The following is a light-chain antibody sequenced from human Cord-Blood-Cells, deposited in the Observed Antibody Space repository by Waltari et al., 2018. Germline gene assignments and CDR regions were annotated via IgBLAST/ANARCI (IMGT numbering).Light chain of an antibody. CDR1: SRDVGGYNY. CDR2: DVS. J-gene: IGLJ1*01. Sequence: QSALTQPRPVSGSPGQSVTISCPGTSRDVGGYNYVSWYQQHPGKAPKRMIYDVSKRPSGVPDRFSGSKSGNTASLTISGLQAEDEADYYCCSYAGSYTGVFGTGTKVTVL. CDR3: CSYAGSYTGV. V-gene: IGLV2-11*01.